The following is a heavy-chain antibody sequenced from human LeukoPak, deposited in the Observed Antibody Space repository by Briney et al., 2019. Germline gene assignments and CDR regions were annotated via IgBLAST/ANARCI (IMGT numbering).Heavy chain of an antibody. Sequence: GGSLRLSCAASGIMFDRYAMTWVRQAPGKGLEWVSAISYSGSSPYYGDSVKGRFTISRDNSKNTVYLQMNSLRDEDTALYYCAKDSSVLPNALDLWGQGTMVTVSS. CDR1: GIMFDRYA. D-gene: IGHD4/OR15-4a*01. CDR2: ISYSGSSP. J-gene: IGHJ3*01. V-gene: IGHV3-23*01. CDR3: AKDSSVLPNALDL.